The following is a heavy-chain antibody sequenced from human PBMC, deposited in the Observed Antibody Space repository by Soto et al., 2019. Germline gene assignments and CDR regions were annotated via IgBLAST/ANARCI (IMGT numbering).Heavy chain of an antibody. CDR2: INHSGST. D-gene: IGHD2-2*01. CDR3: ARGIVVVPAADPNWFDP. J-gene: IGHJ5*02. CDR1: GGSFSGYY. Sequence: SETLSLTCAVYGGSFSGYYWSWIRQPPGKGLEWIGEINHSGSTNYNPSLKSRVTISVDTSKNQFSLKLSSVTAADTAVYYCARGIVVVPAADPNWFDPWGQGTLVTVSS. V-gene: IGHV4-34*01.